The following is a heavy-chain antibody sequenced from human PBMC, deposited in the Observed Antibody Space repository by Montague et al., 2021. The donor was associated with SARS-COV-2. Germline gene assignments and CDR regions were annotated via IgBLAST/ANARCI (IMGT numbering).Heavy chain of an antibody. CDR3: AAYSVGLGGRGY. V-gene: IGHV4-61*01. Sequence: ETLSLTCTVSGGSVNSGNYFWNWIRQSPGKGLEWIGLNGYSDFSPSLWGRVTISVDPYRNQFSLKLTSVTAADTAVYYCAAYSVGLGGRGYWGQGTLVTVSS. CDR2: NGYS. CDR1: GGSVNSGNYF. D-gene: IGHD3-16*01. J-gene: IGHJ4*02.